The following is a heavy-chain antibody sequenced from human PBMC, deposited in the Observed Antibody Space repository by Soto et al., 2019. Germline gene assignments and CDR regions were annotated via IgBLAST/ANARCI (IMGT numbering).Heavy chain of an antibody. V-gene: IGHV4-31*03. D-gene: IGHD1-26*01. Sequence: SETLSLTCTVSGGSISSGGYYWSWIRQHPGKGLEWIGYIYYSGSTYYNPSLKSRVTISVDTPKNQFSLKLSSVTAADTAVYYCARDGSGSYSNWFDPWGQGTLVTVSS. J-gene: IGHJ5*02. CDR3: ARDGSGSYSNWFDP. CDR1: GGSISSGGYY. CDR2: IYYSGST.